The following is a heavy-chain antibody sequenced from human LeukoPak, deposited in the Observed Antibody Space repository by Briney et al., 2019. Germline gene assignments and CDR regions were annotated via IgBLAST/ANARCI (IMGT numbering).Heavy chain of an antibody. CDR1: GGSISSSSCY. D-gene: IGHD2-15*01. CDR2: IYYSGST. J-gene: IGHJ4*02. CDR3: ARGSRSGGSCYGY. Sequence: SETLSLTCTVSGGSISSSSCYWGWLRQPPGKGLEWIGSIYYSGSTYYNPSLKSRVTISVDTSKNQFSLKLSSVTAADTAVYYCARGSRSGGSCYGYWGQGTLVTVSS. V-gene: IGHV4-39*01.